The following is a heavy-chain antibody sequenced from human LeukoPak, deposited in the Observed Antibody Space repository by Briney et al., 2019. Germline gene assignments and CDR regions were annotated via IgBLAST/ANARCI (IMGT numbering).Heavy chain of an antibody. J-gene: IGHJ4*02. CDR1: GFTFSSYA. D-gene: IGHD5-18*01. V-gene: IGHV3-23*01. Sequence: LTGGSLRRSCAASGFTFSSYAMSWVRQAPGKGLEWVSAISGSGGSTYYPDSVKGRFTISRDNPKNTLYLQMNNLRAEDTAVYYCAKSTGYSYGYFDYWGQGTLVTVSS. CDR3: AKSTGYSYGYFDY. CDR2: ISGSGGST.